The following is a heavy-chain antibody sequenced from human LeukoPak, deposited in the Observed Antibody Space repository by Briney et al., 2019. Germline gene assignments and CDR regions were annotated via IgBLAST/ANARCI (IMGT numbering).Heavy chain of an antibody. J-gene: IGHJ4*02. Sequence: SVKVCCKASGGTFSSYAISWVRQAPGQGLEWMGGIIPIFDTANYAQKFQGRVTITTDESTSTAYMELSSLRSEDTAVYYCARYHSGYDSAPFDYWGQGTLVTVSS. D-gene: IGHD5-12*01. CDR1: GGTFSSYA. CDR3: ARYHSGYDSAPFDY. CDR2: IIPIFDTA. V-gene: IGHV1-69*05.